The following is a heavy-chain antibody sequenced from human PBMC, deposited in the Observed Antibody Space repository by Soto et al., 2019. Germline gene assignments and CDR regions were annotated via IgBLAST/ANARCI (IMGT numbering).Heavy chain of an antibody. CDR1: GGSLSSGGYY. D-gene: IGHD6-13*01. CDR2: IYYSGSA. Sequence: QVQLQESGPGLVKPSQTLSLTCTVSGGSLSSGGYYWSWIRQHPGKGLEWIGYIYYSGSAYYNPSHQSRVTISIGTSKTQVSLKLSSVTAADTAVYYCARDLRVNFAAGGYYYYGMDVWGQGTTVTVSS. J-gene: IGHJ6*02. V-gene: IGHV4-31*03. CDR3: ARDLRVNFAAGGYYYYGMDV.